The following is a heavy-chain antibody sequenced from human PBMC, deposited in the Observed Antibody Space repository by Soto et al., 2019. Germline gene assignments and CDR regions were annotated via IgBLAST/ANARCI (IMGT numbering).Heavy chain of an antibody. J-gene: IGHJ4*02. V-gene: IGHV3-30*18. Sequence: PWGSLRLSCAASGFTFSSYGMHWVRQAPGKGLEWVAVISYDVSNKYYADSVKGRFTISRDNSKNTLDLQMNSLRAEDTAVYYSAKDTYSGRYHRAPDYWGQGTLVTVSS. CDR2: ISYDVSNK. CDR1: GFTFSSYG. CDR3: AKDTYSGRYHRAPDY. D-gene: IGHD1-26*01.